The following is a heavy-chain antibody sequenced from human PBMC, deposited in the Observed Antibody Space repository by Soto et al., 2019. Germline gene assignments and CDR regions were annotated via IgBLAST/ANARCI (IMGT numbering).Heavy chain of an antibody. CDR1: GITIRNYP. CDR2: ISGSGDRT. J-gene: IGHJ4*02. V-gene: IGHV3-23*01. CDR3: VKAEGCNPATEPH. D-gene: IGHD2-15*01. Sequence: EVQLQESVGGLVQPGGSLRLSCAASGITIRNYPMSWVRQAPGKGLDWVSGISGSGDRTYYADSAKGRFTISTDVSKNSLSLQLDSPRVEDTAVYSCVKAEGCNPATEPHWGQGTLVTVSS.